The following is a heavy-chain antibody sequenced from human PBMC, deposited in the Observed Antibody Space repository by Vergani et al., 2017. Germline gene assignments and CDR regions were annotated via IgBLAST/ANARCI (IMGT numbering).Heavy chain of an antibody. Sequence: QVQLVESGGGVVQPGRSLRLSCAASGFTFSSYGMHWVRQAPGKGLEWVAVISYDGSNTYYADSVKGRFTISRDNAKNSLYLQMNSLRAEDTAVYYCARDHVRFDYWGQGTLVTVSS. CDR3: ARDHVRFDY. V-gene: IGHV3-33*05. J-gene: IGHJ4*02. CDR1: GFTFSSYG. D-gene: IGHD4-17*01. CDR2: ISYDGSNT.